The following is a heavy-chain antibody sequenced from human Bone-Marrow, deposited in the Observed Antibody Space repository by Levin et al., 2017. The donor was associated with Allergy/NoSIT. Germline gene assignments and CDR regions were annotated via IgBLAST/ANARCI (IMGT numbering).Heavy chain of an antibody. CDR2: ISTYNGNT. V-gene: IGHV1-18*01. CDR3: ARDDSSSSLFFDA. CDR1: GYSFLSYG. J-gene: IGHJ5*02. D-gene: IGHD6-6*01. Sequence: ASVKVSCKASGYSFLSYGFSWVRQAPGQGLEWMGWISTYNGNTNYAQKFQGRVTMTTDTSTTTAYMELRTLRSDDTAVYFCARDDSSSSLFFDAWGQGTLVTVSS.